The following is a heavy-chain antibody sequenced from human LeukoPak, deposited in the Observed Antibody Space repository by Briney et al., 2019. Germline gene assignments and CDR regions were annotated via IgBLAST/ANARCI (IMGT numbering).Heavy chain of an antibody. V-gene: IGHV4-59*01. Sequence: SETLSLTCTVSGGSISTYYWSWIRQPPGKGLEWIGYIYYSGSTKYNPSLESRLTASVDTSKNQFSLKLSSVTAADTAVYFCARGYSGSYYYFDYWGQGTLVTVSS. CDR2: IYYSGST. CDR3: ARGYSGSYYYFDY. D-gene: IGHD1-26*01. J-gene: IGHJ4*02. CDR1: GGSISTYY.